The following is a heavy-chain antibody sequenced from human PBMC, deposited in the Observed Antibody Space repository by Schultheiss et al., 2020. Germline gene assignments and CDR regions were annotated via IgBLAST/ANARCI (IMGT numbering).Heavy chain of an antibody. CDR3: ARRDCSGGSCYRGKVPPDY. CDR2: INHSGST. D-gene: IGHD2-15*01. V-gene: IGHV4-34*01. CDR1: GGSFSGYY. Sequence: SQTLSLTCAVYGGSFSGYYWSWIRQPPGKGLEWIGEINHSGSTNYNPSLKSRVTISVDTSKNQFSLNLSSVTAADTAVYYCARRDCSGGSCYRGKVPPDYWGQGTLVTVSS. J-gene: IGHJ4*02.